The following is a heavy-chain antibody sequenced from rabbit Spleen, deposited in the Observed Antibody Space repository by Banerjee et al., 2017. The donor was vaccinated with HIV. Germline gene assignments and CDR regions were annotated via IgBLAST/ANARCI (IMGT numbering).Heavy chain of an antibody. D-gene: IGHD8-1*01. CDR1: GLDFSANYW. CDR2: IDVRKSSST. CDR3: ARDTGSSFSSYGMDL. J-gene: IGHJ6*01. V-gene: IGHV1S45*01. Sequence: QEQLVESGGGLVQPGGSLTLSCKASGLDFSANYWICWVRQAPGKGLEWIACIDVRKSSSTFYETWAKGRFTISKTSSTTVTLQMTSLTVADTATYFCARDTGSSFSSYGMDLWGQGTLVTVS.